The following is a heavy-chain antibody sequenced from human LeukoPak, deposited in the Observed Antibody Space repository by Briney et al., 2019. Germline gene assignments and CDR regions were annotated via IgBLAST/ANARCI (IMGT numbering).Heavy chain of an antibody. CDR3: ARDSVDFWSGCYDY. Sequence: KPSETLSLTCTVSGYSISSGYYWGWIRQPPGKGLEWIGSIYHSGSTYYNPSLKSRVTISVDTSKNQFSLKLSSVTAADTAVYYCARDSVDFWSGCYDYWGQETLVTVSS. CDR2: IYHSGST. J-gene: IGHJ4*02. V-gene: IGHV4-38-2*02. D-gene: IGHD3-3*01. CDR1: GYSISSGYY.